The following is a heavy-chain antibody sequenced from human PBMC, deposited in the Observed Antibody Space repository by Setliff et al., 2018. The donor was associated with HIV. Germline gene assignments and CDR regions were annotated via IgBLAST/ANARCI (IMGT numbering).Heavy chain of an antibody. D-gene: IGHD6-13*01. CDR3: ARHRDPPGSSWIFYYYYMDL. CDR2: LYHSGNT. J-gene: IGHJ6*03. Sequence: SETLSLTCAVSGYSISSGYYWGWIRQTPGKGLEWIGSLYHSGNTYYNPSLTSRVTISVNTSKNQFSLKLSSVTAADTGVYYCARHRDPPGSSWIFYYYYMDLWGGGTTVTVSS. CDR1: GYSISSGYY. V-gene: IGHV4-38-2*01.